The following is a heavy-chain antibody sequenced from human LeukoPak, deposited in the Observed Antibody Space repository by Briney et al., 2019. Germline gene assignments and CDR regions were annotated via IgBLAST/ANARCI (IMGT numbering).Heavy chain of an antibody. D-gene: IGHD2-8*01. CDR1: GFTFSDYY. CDR3: AKDRCTDGVCYFLDY. J-gene: IGHJ4*02. CDR2: IWYDGGYK. Sequence: GSLRLSCAASGFTFSDYYMSWIRQAPGKGLEWVVVIWYDGGYKYYGDSVKGRFTISRDNSKNTLYLQMNSLRAEDTAVYYCAKDRCTDGVCYFLDYWGQGALVTVSS. V-gene: IGHV3-33*06.